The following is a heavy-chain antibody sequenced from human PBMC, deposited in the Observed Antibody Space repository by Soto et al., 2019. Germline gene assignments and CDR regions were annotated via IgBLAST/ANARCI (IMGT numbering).Heavy chain of an antibody. CDR1: GYTFTSYG. CDR2: ISAYNGNT. Sequence: GASVKVSRKASGYTFTSYGISWVRQAPGQGLEWMGWISAYNGNTNYAQKLQGRVTMTTDTSTSTAYMELRSLRSDDTAVYYCARSESGWYSSAWDYWGQGTLVTVSS. CDR3: ARSESGWYSSAWDY. D-gene: IGHD6-19*01. V-gene: IGHV1-18*01. J-gene: IGHJ4*02.